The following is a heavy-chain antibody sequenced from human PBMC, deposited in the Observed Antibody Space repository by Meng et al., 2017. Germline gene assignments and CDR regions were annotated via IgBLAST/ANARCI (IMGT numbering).Heavy chain of an antibody. Sequence: ASVHVSRKAFGYTFTSYAIYWVRQAPGQGLEWLGWINTNTGNPTYDQGFTGRLVISLDTSVSTAYLQISSLKTEDTAVCYCARVRVAVAGTHLDYWGQGTLVTVSS. CDR3: ARVRVAVAGTHLDY. CDR2: INTNTGNP. V-gene: IGHV7-4-1*02. CDR1: GYTFTSYA. D-gene: IGHD6-19*01. J-gene: IGHJ4*02.